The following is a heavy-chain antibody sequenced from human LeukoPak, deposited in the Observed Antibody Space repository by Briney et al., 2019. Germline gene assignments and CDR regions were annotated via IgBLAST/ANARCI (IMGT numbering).Heavy chain of an antibody. J-gene: IGHJ4*02. CDR1: EYSFGTW. D-gene: IGHD3-10*01. V-gene: IGHV5-51*01. CDR3: ARTTMVRGTGGLFDY. CDR2: IYPYESET. Sequence: GESLRISCKLSEYSFGTWIGWVRQMPGKGLEWMGIIYPYESETRYSPSFQGQVTISVDTSINTAYLHWSILKASDTAMYYCARTTMVRGTGGLFDYWGQGTLVTVSS.